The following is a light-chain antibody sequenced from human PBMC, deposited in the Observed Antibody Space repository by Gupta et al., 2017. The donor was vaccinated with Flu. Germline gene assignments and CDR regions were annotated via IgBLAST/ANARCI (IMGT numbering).Light chain of an antibody. CDR3: QQYGSSQGFT. Sequence: EIVFTQSPATLSLSPGGRATLSCRVSQSVSSSYLAWYQQKPGQAPRLLIYGGSSRATGIPDRFSGSGSATAYTITISRLEPEDFAVYYCQQYGSSQGFTFGPGTKVDIK. CDR1: QSVSSSY. CDR2: GGS. V-gene: IGKV3-20*01. J-gene: IGKJ3*01.